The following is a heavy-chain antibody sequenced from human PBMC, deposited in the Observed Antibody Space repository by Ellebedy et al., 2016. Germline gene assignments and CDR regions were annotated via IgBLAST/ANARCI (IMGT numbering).Heavy chain of an antibody. V-gene: IGHV1-3*01. J-gene: IGHJ6*02. CDR3: ARGGGIVGATMPYYYGMDV. CDR2: INAGNGNT. CDR1: GYTFTSYA. Sequence: ASVKVSCXASGYTFTSYAMHWVRQAPGQRLEWMGWINAGNGNTKYSQKFQGRVTITRDTSASTAYMELSSLRSEDTAVYYCARGGGIVGATMPYYYGMDVWGQGTTVTVSS. D-gene: IGHD1-26*01.